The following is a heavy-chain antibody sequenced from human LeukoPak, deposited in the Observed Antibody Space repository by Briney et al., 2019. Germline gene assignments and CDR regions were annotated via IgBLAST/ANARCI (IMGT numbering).Heavy chain of an antibody. V-gene: IGHV5-51*01. J-gene: IGHJ4*02. CDR3: ARLVFAAATISPFDY. CDR1: GYSFTSYW. Sequence: GESLKISCKGSGYSFTSYWIGWVRQMPGKGLEWMGIMYPGDSDTRYSPSFQGQASISADKSISTAYLQWSSLKASDTAMYYCARLVFAAATISPFDYWGQGTLVTVSS. D-gene: IGHD5-12*01. CDR2: MYPGDSDT.